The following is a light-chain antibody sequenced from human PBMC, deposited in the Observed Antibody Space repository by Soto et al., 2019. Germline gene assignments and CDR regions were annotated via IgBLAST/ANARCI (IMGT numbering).Light chain of an antibody. CDR2: GAS. CDR1: QRVYSN. CDR3: QQYGSSIT. J-gene: IGKJ5*01. Sequence: EILMTQSPDTLSVSPGESATLSCRASQRVYSNLAWYQQRPGQAPRLLIYGASSRATGIPDRFTGSGSGTDFTLTISRLEPEDFAVFYCQQYGSSITFGQGTRLEIK. V-gene: IGKV3-20*01.